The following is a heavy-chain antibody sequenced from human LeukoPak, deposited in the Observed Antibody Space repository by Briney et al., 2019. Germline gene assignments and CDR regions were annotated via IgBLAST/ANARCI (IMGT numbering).Heavy chain of an antibody. CDR3: ARFRGEFDP. J-gene: IGHJ5*02. CDR2: IHNDGSNK. Sequence: PGGSLRLSCAASGFTFSSYGMHWVRQAPGEGLEWVTFIHNDGSNKYYADSVKGRFTISRDNSKNTLYLQMNSLRAEDTAVYYCARFRGEFDPWGQGTLVTVSS. CDR1: GFTFSSYG. D-gene: IGHD3-16*01. V-gene: IGHV3-30*02.